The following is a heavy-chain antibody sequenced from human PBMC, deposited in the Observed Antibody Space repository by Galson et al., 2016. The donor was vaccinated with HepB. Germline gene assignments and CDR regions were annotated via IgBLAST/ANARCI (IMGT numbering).Heavy chain of an antibody. D-gene: IGHD2-2*01. CDR1: KFTSTSCW. J-gene: IGHJ4*02. V-gene: IGHV5-51*01. Sequence: QSGAEVKKPGESLRISCQGSKFTSTSCWIGWVRQMPGKGLELMGIIYPGNSHTIYSPTFQGQVTISADKSITTAYLQWNTLRASDTAMYYCAAQGGTSFDYWGQGTLVTVSS. CDR3: AAQGGTSFDY. CDR2: IYPGNSHT.